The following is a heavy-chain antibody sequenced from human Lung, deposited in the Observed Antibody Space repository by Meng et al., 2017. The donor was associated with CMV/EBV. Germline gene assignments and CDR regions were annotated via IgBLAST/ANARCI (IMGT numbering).Heavy chain of an antibody. J-gene: IGHJ6*02. Sequence: GGSLRLSCTASGFYFSDYGMHWVRQAPGKGLEWVTFIHYDESDKYNTDSVKGRFTISRDNSKKTLYLQMNSLRAEETAVYYCARSYNGNYYPPYYYYYYGMDVWGQGTXVTVSS. CDR3: ARSYNGNYYPPYYYYYYGMDV. CDR2: IHYDESDK. D-gene: IGHD1-26*01. CDR1: GFYFSDYG. V-gene: IGHV3-30*02.